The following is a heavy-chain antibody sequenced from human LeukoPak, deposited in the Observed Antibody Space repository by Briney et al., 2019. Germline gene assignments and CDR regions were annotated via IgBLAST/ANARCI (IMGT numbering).Heavy chain of an antibody. CDR3: AKRAYDSSAYPIYHIDY. D-gene: IGHD3-22*01. V-gene: IGHV3-23*01. CDR2: ISGSGGTT. J-gene: IGHJ4*02. Sequence: GGALRLSCADSGVTFREYARTWVRQAPGEGLEWVSVISGSGGTTYYAESVKGQFVMSRDNSKNTLYLQMTSLRTDDPAVYYCAKRAYDSSAYPIYHIDYWGQGTLVTVSA. CDR1: GVTFREYA.